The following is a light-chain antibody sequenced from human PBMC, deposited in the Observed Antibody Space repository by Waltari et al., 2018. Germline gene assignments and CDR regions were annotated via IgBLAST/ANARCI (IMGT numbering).Light chain of an antibody. J-gene: IGLJ2*01. V-gene: IGLV2-14*03. CDR3: SAYTSRGTLK. CDR2: DLT. Sequence: HSALTQPASVSGSPGQSITISCTGTSDDIGAYSYVTWYHQRPGKVPKLIIYDLTERPSGVSNRFSGSKSGSTASLTVSGLQAEDEGLFYCSAYTSRGTLKFGGGTRVTVL. CDR1: SDDIGAYSY.